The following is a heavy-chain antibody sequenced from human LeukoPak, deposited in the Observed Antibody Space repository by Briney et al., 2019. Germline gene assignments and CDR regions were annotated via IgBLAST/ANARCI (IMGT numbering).Heavy chain of an antibody. CDR3: AREGDGADTYYFDY. V-gene: IGHV3-7*01. Sequence: GGSLRLSCAASGFTFSSYWMSWVRQAPGKGLEWVAKIKQDGSEKYYVDSVKGRFTISRDNAKNSLYLQMNSLRAEDTAVYYCAREGDGADTYYFDYWGQGTLVTVSS. D-gene: IGHD2-21*02. J-gene: IGHJ4*02. CDR2: IKQDGSEK. CDR1: GFTFSSYW.